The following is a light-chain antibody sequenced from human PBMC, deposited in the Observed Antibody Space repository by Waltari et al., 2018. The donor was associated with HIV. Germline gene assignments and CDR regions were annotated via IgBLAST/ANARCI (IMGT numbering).Light chain of an antibody. Sequence: DIVMTQSTLSLPVTPGEPASISCRSSQTRLHSNGYNYLDWYLQKPGQSPQLLIYLGSNRASGVPDRFSGSGSGTDFTLKISRVEAEDVGVYYCMQALQTPLTFGPGTKVDIK. CDR1: QTRLHSNGYNY. CDR3: MQALQTPLT. CDR2: LGS. J-gene: IGKJ3*01. V-gene: IGKV2-28*01.